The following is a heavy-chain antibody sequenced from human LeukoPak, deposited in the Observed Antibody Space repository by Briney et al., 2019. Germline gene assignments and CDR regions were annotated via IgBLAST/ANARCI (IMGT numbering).Heavy chain of an antibody. J-gene: IGHJ2*01. CDR1: GFTFSSYS. CDR2: ISSSSSYI. D-gene: IGHD3-10*01. CDR3: ARDLVEGQVLWFGEPLEL. Sequence: GGSPRLSCAASGFTFSSYSMNWVRQAPGKGLEWVSSISSSSSYIYYADSVKGRFTISRDNAKNSLYLQMNSLRAEDTAVYYCARDLVEGQVLWFGEPLELWGRGTLVTVSS. V-gene: IGHV3-21*01.